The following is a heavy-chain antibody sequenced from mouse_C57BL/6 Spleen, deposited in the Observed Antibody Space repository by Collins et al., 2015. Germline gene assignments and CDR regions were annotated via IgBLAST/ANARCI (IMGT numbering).Heavy chain of an antibody. J-gene: IGHJ1*03. CDR2: INTYSGVP. Sequence: QIQLVQSGPELKKPGETVKISCKASGYTFTIYGMSWVKQAPGKGLKWMGWINTYSGVPTFADDFKGRFAFSLETSASTAYLQINNLKNEDTATYFCARSRHYYGSSYDWYFDVWGTGTTVTVSS. D-gene: IGHD1-1*01. CDR1: GYTFTIYG. V-gene: IGHV9-3*01. CDR3: ARSRHYYGSSYDWYFDV.